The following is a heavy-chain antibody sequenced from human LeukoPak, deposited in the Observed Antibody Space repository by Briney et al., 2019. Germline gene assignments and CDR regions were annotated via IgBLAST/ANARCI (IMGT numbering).Heavy chain of an antibody. J-gene: IGHJ4*02. V-gene: IGHV4-38-2*02. CDR2: IFHTGST. D-gene: IGHD2-2*01. CDR1: GDSISSGNY. Sequence: SETLSLTCTVSGDSISSGNYWGWIRQPPGKGLEWIGSIFHTGSTYFNLSLKSRVTISVDTSKNQFSLKLSSVTAADTAVYYCARASSDLGYCSSTSCPPFDYWGQGTLVTVSS. CDR3: ARASSDLGYCSSTSCPPFDY.